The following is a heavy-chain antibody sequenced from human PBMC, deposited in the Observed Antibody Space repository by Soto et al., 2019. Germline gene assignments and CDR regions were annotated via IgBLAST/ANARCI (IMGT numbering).Heavy chain of an antibody. CDR2: IYYSGST. V-gene: IGHV4-59*01. J-gene: IGHJ6*02. D-gene: IGHD1-26*01. Sequence: SETLSLTCTVSGGSISSYYWSWIRQPPGKGLEWIGYIYYSGSTNYNPSLKSRVTISVDTSKNQFSLKLSSVSSVFTLYLQMNSLKTEDTAVYYCTTDLGWVVGATTPPDYYGMDVWGQGTTVTVSS. CDR3: NSLKTEDTAVYYCTTDLGWVVGATTPPDYYGMDV. CDR1: GGSISSYY.